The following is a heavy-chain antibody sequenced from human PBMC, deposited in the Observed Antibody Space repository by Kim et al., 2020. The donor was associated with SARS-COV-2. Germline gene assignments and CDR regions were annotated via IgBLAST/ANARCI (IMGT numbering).Heavy chain of an antibody. Sequence: GGSLRLSCAASGFTFSDYYMSWIRQAPGKGLEWVSYISSSSSYTNYADSVKGRFTISRDNAKNSLYLQMNSLRAEDTAVYYCARSRQSGSGSYLWDYYYYYGMDVWGQGTTVTVSS. CDR2: ISSSSSYT. CDR3: ARSRQSGSGSYLWDYYYYYGMDV. J-gene: IGHJ6*02. V-gene: IGHV3-11*06. CDR1: GFTFSDYY. D-gene: IGHD3-10*01.